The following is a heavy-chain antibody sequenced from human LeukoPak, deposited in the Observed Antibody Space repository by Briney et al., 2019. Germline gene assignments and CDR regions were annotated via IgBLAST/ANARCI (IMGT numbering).Heavy chain of an antibody. V-gene: IGHV1-69*04. CDR1: GGTFSSYA. D-gene: IGHD3-3*01. J-gene: IGHJ5*02. Sequence: GASVKVSCKASGGTFSSYAISWVRQAPGQGLEWMGRIIPILGIANYAQKFQGRVTITRNTSISTAYMELSSLSSEDTAVYYCARGPYLVGVVTNWFDPWGQGTLVTVSS. CDR3: ARGPYLVGVVTNWFDP. CDR2: IIPILGIA.